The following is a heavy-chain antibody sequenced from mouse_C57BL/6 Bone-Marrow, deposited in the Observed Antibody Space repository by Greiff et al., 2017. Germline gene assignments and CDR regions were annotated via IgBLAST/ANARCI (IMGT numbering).Heavy chain of an antibody. Sequence: VQLQQSGAELVRPGASVKLSCTASGFTIKDDYMHWVKQRPEQGLEWIGWIDPENGDTEYASKFQGKATITADTSSNTAYLQLRSLTSEDTAVYYCAHDGYYGDYWGQGTTLTVSS. D-gene: IGHD2-3*01. CDR2: IDPENGDT. CDR1: GFTIKDDY. J-gene: IGHJ2*01. CDR3: AHDGYYGDY. V-gene: IGHV14-4*01.